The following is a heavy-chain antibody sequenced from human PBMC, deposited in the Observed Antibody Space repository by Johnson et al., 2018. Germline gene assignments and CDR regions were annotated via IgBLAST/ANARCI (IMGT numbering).Heavy chain of an antibody. D-gene: IGHD2-15*01. CDR3: AKDGDPCRDGSCFSAYYAMNV. V-gene: IGHV3-30*18. CDR1: GFTFSSFG. Sequence: VQLVETGGGVVQPGRSLRLSCEVSGFTFSSFGMHWVRQAPGKGLEWAAGISFDGSNEYYSTSVKGRFTISRDNSKNTVYLQMNCLRPEDTAVYYCAKDGDPCRDGSCFSAYYAMNVGGQGTTVTVSS. J-gene: IGHJ6*02. CDR2: ISFDGSNE.